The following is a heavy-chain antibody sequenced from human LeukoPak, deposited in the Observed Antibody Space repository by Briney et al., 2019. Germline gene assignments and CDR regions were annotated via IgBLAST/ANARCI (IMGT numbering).Heavy chain of an antibody. D-gene: IGHD4-17*01. CDR1: GYTFTSYY. CDR2: INPSGGST. J-gene: IGHJ3*02. V-gene: IGHV1-46*01. Sequence: GASVKVSCKASGYTFTSYYMHWVRQAPGQGLEWMGIINPSGGSTSYAQKFQGRVTMTRDTSTSTVYMELSSLRSEDTAVYYCASLSYGDATTDAFDIWGQGTMVTVSS. CDR3: ASLSYGDATTDAFDI.